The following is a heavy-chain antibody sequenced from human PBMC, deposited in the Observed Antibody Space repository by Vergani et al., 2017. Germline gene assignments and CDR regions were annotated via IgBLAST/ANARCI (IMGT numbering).Heavy chain of an antibody. CDR1: GYTFFNYG. Sequence: QVQLVQSGPEVKRPGASVKVSCKTSGYTFFNYGVNWIRRAPGQGFEWLGWIRADTGDTKYSERLQDRVTLTTDSSTNTAYMDLRSLKSDDTAVYYCARDGTXYYGSGSFYLFDYWGQGTLVTVSS. D-gene: IGHD3-10*01. J-gene: IGHJ4*02. CDR3: ARDGTXYYGSGSFYLFDY. CDR2: IRADTGDT. V-gene: IGHV1-18*04.